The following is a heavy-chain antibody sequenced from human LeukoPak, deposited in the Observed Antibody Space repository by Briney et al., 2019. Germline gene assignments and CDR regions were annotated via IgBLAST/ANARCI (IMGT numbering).Heavy chain of an antibody. CDR2: INSDGSWT. D-gene: IGHD2/OR15-2a*01. CDR1: GSYL. J-gene: IGHJ4*02. CDR3: VSFYETY. V-gene: IGHV3-74*01. Sequence: PGGSLRLSCAASGSYLMHWVRQAPGTGLGGVSHINSDGSWTSYADSVKGRFTISKDNAKNTVYLQMNNLRAEDTAVYYCVSFYETYWGQGTLVTVSS.